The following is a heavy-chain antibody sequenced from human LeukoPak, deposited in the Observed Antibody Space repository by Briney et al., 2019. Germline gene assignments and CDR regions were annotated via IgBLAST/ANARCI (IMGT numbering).Heavy chain of an antibody. J-gene: IGHJ4*02. CDR2: ISGSGGST. CDR3: AKDGSPYDSSGYYSSPPDY. D-gene: IGHD3-22*01. Sequence: PGGSLRLSCAASGFTFSSYAMSWVRQAPGKGLEWVSAISGSGGSTYYADSVKGRFTISRDNSKNTLYLQMNSLRAEDTAAYYCAKDGSPYDSSGYYSSPPDYWGQGTLVTVSS. CDR1: GFTFSSYA. V-gene: IGHV3-23*01.